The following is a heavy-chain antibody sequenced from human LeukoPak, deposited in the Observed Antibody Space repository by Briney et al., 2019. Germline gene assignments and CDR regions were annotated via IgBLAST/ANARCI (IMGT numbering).Heavy chain of an antibody. Sequence: ASVKVSCKASGYTFTSCGINWGRQAPGQGLEWMGWSSGDNGNTNDAQKHQGRVTMNTDTSTSTAYMGRRSLRSDDPAVYYCARLEPYYDILTGYSDYWGQGTLVTVCS. D-gene: IGHD3-9*01. V-gene: IGHV1-18*01. CDR1: GYTFTSCG. CDR2: SSGDNGNT. J-gene: IGHJ4*02. CDR3: ARLEPYYDILTGYSDY.